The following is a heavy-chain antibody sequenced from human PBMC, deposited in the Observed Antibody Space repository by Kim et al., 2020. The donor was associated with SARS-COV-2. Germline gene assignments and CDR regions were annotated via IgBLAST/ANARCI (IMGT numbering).Heavy chain of an antibody. Sequence: GGSLRLSCAASGFTVSSNYMSWVRQAPGKGLEWVSVIYSGGSTYYADSVKGRFTISRDNSKNTLYLQMNSLRAEDTAVYYCAGGDSSGYYYGYYYYGMDVWGQGTTVTVSS. J-gene: IGHJ6*02. D-gene: IGHD3-22*01. CDR1: GFTVSSNY. V-gene: IGHV3-53*01. CDR2: IYSGGST. CDR3: AGGDSSGYYYGYYYYGMDV.